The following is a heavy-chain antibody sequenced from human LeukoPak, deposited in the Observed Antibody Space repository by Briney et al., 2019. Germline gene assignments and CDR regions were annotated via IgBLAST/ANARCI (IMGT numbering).Heavy chain of an antibody. D-gene: IGHD2-2*01. CDR2: INWNGGST. CDR3: ARDGLVVPAASNEYWYFDL. Sequence: GRSLRLSCAASGFTFDDYGMSWVRQAPGKGLEWVSGINWNGGSTGYADSVKGRFTISRDNAKNSLYLQMNSLRAEDTALYHCARDGLVVPAASNEYWYFDLWGRGTLVTVSS. J-gene: IGHJ2*01. V-gene: IGHV3-20*01. CDR1: GFTFDDYG.